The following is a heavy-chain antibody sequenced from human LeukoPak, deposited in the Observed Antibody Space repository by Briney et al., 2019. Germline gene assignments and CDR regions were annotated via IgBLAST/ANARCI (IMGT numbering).Heavy chain of an antibody. CDR1: GFTFSDYS. J-gene: IGHJ4*02. Sequence: GGSLRLSCAASGFTFSDYSMNWVRQAPGKGLEWVAIVLYDGSDSYYADSVKGRFTISRDNSKNTLSLQMDSLRADDTAVYFCARDLSGSYSVDYWGQGTLVTVSS. V-gene: IGHV3-30*03. CDR3: ARDLSGSYSVDY. D-gene: IGHD1-26*01. CDR2: VLYDGSDS.